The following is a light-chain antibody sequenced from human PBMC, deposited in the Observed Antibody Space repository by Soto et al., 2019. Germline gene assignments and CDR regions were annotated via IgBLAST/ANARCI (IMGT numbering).Light chain of an antibody. CDR2: GAS. J-gene: IGKJ2*01. Sequence: EIVLTQSPGTLSLSPGERATLSCRARQSVSSSYLAWYQQKPGQAPRLLIYGASSRATGIPDRFSGSGSGTDFTLTINRLELEDFAVYYCHPYGSSPYTFGQGTKLEI. CDR3: HPYGSSPYT. V-gene: IGKV3-20*01. CDR1: QSVSSSY.